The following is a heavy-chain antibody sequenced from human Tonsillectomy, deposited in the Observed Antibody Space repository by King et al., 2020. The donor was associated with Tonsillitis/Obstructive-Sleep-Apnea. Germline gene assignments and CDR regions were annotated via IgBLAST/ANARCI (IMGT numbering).Heavy chain of an antibody. V-gene: IGHV3-30*04. Sequence: VQLVESGGGVVQPGRSLRLSCAASGFTFSTYAMYWVRQAPGKGLEWVALILYDGNNKFYADSVKGRFTISRDNSKNTLYLQMKSLRPEDTAVYYCAQQRCSMIVVAPTFNYWGQGTLVTVSS. J-gene: IGHJ4*02. CDR3: AQQRCSMIVVAPTFNY. CDR2: ILYDGNNK. CDR1: GFTFSTYA. D-gene: IGHD3-22*01.